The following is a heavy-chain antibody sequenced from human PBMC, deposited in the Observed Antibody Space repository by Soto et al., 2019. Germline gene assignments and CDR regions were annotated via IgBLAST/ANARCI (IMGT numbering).Heavy chain of an antibody. CDR3: ARRPSRGYYDSSGTRDAFDI. CDR1: GYSFMNYW. V-gene: IGHV5-51*01. CDR2: IYPGDFDT. J-gene: IGHJ3*02. Sequence: TGDSLKISCKGSGYSFMNYWIAWVRQMPGKGLEWMGIIYPGDFDTRYSPSFQGQVTISVDKSISTAYLQWSSLKASDTAMYFCARRPSRGYYDSSGTRDAFDIWGQGTMVTVSS. D-gene: IGHD3-22*01.